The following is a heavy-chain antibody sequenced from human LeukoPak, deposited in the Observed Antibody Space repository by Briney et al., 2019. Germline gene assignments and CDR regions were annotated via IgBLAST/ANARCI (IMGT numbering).Heavy chain of an antibody. Sequence: GGSLRLSCAASGFTFSNYEMNWVRQAPGKGLEWVSYISSSGSTIYYADSVKGRFTISRDNAKNSLYLQMNSLRAEDTAVYYCAREFGWRQLQRGANDYWGQGTLVTVSS. D-gene: IGHD2-21*02. V-gene: IGHV3-48*03. CDR1: GFTFSNYE. CDR2: ISSSGSTI. J-gene: IGHJ4*02. CDR3: AREFGWRQLQRGANDY.